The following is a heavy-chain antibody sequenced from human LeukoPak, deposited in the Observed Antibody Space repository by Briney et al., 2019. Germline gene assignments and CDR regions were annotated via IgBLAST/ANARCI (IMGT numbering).Heavy chain of an antibody. CDR1: GGSISSYY. J-gene: IGHJ4*02. D-gene: IGHD4-11*01. CDR2: IYYTGST. CDR3: ATTTVRGGYDY. Sequence: SETLSLTCTVSGGSISSYYWSWIRQPPGKGLEWIGYIYYTGSTNYNPSLKSRVTISVDTSKNQFSLNLSSVTAADTAAYYCATTTVRGGYDYWGQGTLVTVSS. V-gene: IGHV4-59*01.